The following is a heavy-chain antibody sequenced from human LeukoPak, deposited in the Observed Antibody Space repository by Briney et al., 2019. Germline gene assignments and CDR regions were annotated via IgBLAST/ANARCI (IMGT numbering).Heavy chain of an antibody. Sequence: SETLSLTCTVSGGSISSGSYYWSWIRQPAGKGLEWIGRIYTSGSTNYNPSLKSRVTISVDTSKNQFSLKLSSVTAADTAVYYCARGRELLYFDYWGQGTLVTVSS. D-gene: IGHD1-26*01. CDR1: GGSISSGSYY. J-gene: IGHJ4*02. CDR3: ARGRELLYFDY. V-gene: IGHV4-61*02. CDR2: IYTSGST.